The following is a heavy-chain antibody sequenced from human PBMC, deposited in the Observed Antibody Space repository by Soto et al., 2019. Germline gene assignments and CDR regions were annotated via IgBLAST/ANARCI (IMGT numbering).Heavy chain of an antibody. V-gene: IGHV3-30*18. J-gene: IGHJ4*02. D-gene: IGHD2-2*01. Sequence: QVQLVESGGGVVQPGRSLRLSCAVSGFIFSDYGMHWVRQAPGKGLEWVALLSHDGRNEYYVDSVKGRFTISRDNSKNMMYLKVNTLRPEDTDLYTWAKVEASGYCSSSSSYAADYWGQGTQGTVAS. CDR2: LSHDGRNE. CDR3: AKVEASGYCSSSSSYAADY. CDR1: GFIFSDYG.